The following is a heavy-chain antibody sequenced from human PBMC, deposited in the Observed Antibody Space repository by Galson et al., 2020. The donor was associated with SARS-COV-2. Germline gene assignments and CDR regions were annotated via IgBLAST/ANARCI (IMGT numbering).Heavy chain of an antibody. D-gene: IGHD2-21*01. CDR1: GFTFSTYS. CDR3: ASPSTVVPEGTFDI. Sequence: GGSLRLSCAASGFTFSTYSMNWVRQAPGRGLEWISYISGGSLTICYADSVKGRFTISRDNAKNSLYLQMNSLRAEDTAVYYCASPSTVVPEGTFDIWGQGTMVTVSS. CDR2: ISGGSLTI. J-gene: IGHJ3*02. V-gene: IGHV3-48*04.